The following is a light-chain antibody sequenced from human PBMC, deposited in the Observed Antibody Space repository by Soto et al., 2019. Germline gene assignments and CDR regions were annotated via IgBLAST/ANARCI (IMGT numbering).Light chain of an antibody. CDR1: QAIAKD. V-gene: IGKV1-6*02. CDR3: LQEHDYPRT. Sequence: AIQLTQSPSSLSASVGDRVTITCRASQAIAKDLGWYQQRPGTAPKLLIYAASTSQSGVPSRFSGSGSGTDFTLTISSLQPEDFATHYCLQEHDYPRTFGQGTKGDI. CDR2: AAS. J-gene: IGKJ2*01.